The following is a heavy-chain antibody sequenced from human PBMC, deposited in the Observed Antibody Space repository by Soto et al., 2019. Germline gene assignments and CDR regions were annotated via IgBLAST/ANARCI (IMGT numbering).Heavy chain of an antibody. D-gene: IGHD3-10*01. CDR1: GFTFSSYE. CDR2: ISSSGSTI. Sequence: PVGSLRPSCAGSGFTFSSYEMNWVRQAPGKGLEWVSYISSSGSTIYYADSLKGRFTISRDNAKNTLYLQMNSLRAEDTAVYYCARGKLRLDYWGQGTLVTVSS. J-gene: IGHJ4*02. CDR3: ARGKLRLDY. V-gene: IGHV3-48*03.